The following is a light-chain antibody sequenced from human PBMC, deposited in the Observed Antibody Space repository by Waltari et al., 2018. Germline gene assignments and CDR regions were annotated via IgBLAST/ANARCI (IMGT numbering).Light chain of an antibody. CDR3: QAWDPTSHVT. J-gene: IGLJ2*01. CDR2: EDA. V-gene: IGLV3-1*01. Sequence: QKPGQSPVWVSDEDAKRPSGVPARISGSNSENMATLTISGTQATDEADYYCQAWDPTSHVTFGGGTKLTVL.